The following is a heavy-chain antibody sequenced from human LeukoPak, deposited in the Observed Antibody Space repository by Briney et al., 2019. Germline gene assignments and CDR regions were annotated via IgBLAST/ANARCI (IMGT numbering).Heavy chain of an antibody. V-gene: IGHV3-33*01. CDR3: ARDGGYGYGTGGTFDY. D-gene: IGHD5-18*01. J-gene: IGHJ4*02. CDR1: GFTFSSYG. Sequence: PGRSLRLSCAASGFTFSSYGMHWVRQAPGKGLEWVAVIWYDGSNKYYADSVKGRFTISRDNSKNTLYLQMNSLRAEDTAVYYCARDGGYGYGTGGTFDYWGQGTLVTVSS. CDR2: IWYDGSNK.